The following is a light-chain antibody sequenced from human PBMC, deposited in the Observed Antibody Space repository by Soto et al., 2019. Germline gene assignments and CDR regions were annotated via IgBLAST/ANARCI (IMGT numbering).Light chain of an antibody. Sequence: DIVLTQSPGPLSLSPGERATLSCRASQSISSSYLAWYQQKPRQTTRLLIYGASNMATSIPDRFSGSVSGTDFTLTISRLEPEDFAVDYCQQYGSSPPITFGRGTKVEIK. J-gene: IGKJ4*01. CDR1: QSISSSY. CDR3: QQYGSSPPIT. V-gene: IGKV3-20*01. CDR2: GAS.